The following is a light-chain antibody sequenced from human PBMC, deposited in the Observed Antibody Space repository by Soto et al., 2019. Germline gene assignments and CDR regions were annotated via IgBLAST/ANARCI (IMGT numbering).Light chain of an antibody. J-gene: IGKJ1*01. CDR3: QESKTYSRT. V-gene: IGKV1-5*03. CDR1: QSISNW. Sequence: DIQMTQSPSTLSASVGDRVTITCRASQSISNWLAWYQQKPGKAPKLLIYEASSLESGVPSRFSGSGSGTEFTLTIISLNPDDFATYFCQESKTYSRTFGQETKVEIK. CDR2: EAS.